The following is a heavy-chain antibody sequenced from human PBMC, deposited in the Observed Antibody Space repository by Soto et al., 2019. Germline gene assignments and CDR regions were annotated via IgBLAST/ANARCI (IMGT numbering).Heavy chain of an antibody. CDR3: SKESVYYDFLSGYPVYYYYYAIAV. J-gene: IGHJ6*02. CDR2: ISGSGGST. CDR1: GFTFSSYA. Sequence: EVQLLESGGGLVQPGGSLRLSCAASGFTFSSYAMSWVRQASGKGLEWVSAISGSGGSTYYADSVKCRFTISRDNSKNMLYLQMNSLRAEDTAVYYCSKESVYYDFLSGYPVYYYYYAIAVGGQGTTVTVSS. D-gene: IGHD3-3*01. V-gene: IGHV3-23*01.